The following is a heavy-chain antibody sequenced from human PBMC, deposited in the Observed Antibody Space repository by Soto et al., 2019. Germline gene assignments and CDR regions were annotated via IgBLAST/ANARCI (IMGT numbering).Heavy chain of an antibody. CDR3: VRPRPSGENYGMDV. Sequence: ASVKVSCKASGYTLNTYYMHWVRQAPGQGPEWMGIINPRGGSTTYAQNFQDRVTMTRDTSSSTVYMELSSLRSEDTAVYYCVRPRPSGENYGMDVWGQGTTVTVSS. V-gene: IGHV1-46*02. D-gene: IGHD1-26*01. J-gene: IGHJ6*02. CDR1: GYTLNTYY. CDR2: INPRGGST.